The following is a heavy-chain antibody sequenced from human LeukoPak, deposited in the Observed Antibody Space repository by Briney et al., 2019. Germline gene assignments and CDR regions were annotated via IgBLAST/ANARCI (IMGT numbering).Heavy chain of an antibody. D-gene: IGHD6-13*01. CDR3: ARDAAIGAAGVFDS. J-gene: IGHJ4*02. CDR1: GGSISSYY. CDR2: MYSSRTP. V-gene: IGHV4-4*07. Sequence: SETLSLTCIVSGGSISSYYWSWIRQPAGKGLEWIGRMYSSRTPKYNPALESRVIMSVDTSKNQFSLKLTSVTAADTAVYYCARDAAIGAAGVFDSWGQGTLVIVSS.